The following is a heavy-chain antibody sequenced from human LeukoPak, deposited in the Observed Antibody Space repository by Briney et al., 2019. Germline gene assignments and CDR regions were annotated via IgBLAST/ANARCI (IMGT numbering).Heavy chain of an antibody. CDR2: IYYSGST. J-gene: IGHJ5*02. Sequence: SETLSLTCTVSGGSISSYYWSWIRQPPGKRLEWIGHIYYSGSTNYNPSLKSRVTVSVDTSKNQFSLKVTSVTAADTAVYYCARTIKSGNYYWFDPWGQGTLVTVSS. CDR1: GGSISSYY. D-gene: IGHD1-26*01. CDR3: ARTIKSGNYYWFDP. V-gene: IGHV4-59*01.